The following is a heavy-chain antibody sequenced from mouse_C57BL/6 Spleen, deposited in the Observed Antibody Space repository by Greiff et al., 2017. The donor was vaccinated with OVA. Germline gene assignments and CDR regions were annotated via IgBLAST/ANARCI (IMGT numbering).Heavy chain of an antibody. CDR2: INYDGSST. Sequence: EVKLVESEGGLVQPGSSMKLSCTASGFTFSDYYMAWVRQVPEKGLEWVANINYDGSSTYYLDSLKSRFIIARDNAKNILYLQMSSLKSEETATYYSASGKEYYGSSYYAMDYWGQGTSVTVSS. V-gene: IGHV5-16*01. J-gene: IGHJ4*01. CDR3: ASGKEYYGSSYYAMDY. CDR1: GFTFSDYY. D-gene: IGHD1-1*01.